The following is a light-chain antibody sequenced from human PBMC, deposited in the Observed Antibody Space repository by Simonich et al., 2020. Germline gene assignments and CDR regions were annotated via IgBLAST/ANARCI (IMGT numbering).Light chain of an antibody. CDR1: HSISSY. CDR2: AAS. V-gene: IGKV1-39*01. Sequence: DIQMTQSPSSLSASVGERVTITCRARHSISSYLNWYKQKPGKAPKLLIYAASSLQSGVPSRFSGSGSGTDFTLTISSLQPEDFATYYCQQSYSTLWTFGQGTKVEIK. CDR3: QQSYSTLWT. J-gene: IGKJ1*01.